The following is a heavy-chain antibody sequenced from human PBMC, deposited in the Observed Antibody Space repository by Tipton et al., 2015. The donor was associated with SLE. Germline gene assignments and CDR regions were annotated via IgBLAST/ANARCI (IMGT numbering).Heavy chain of an antibody. Sequence: LRLSCTVSGGSISSYYWSWIRQPAGKGLEWIGRIYTSGSTNYNPSLKSRVTMSVDTSKNQFSLKLSSVTAADTAVYYCASASGSTGENYYYYGMDVWGQGTTVTVSS. CDR1: GGSISSYY. CDR2: IYTSGST. J-gene: IGHJ6*02. CDR3: ASASGSTGENYYYYGMDV. D-gene: IGHD1-26*01. V-gene: IGHV4-4*07.